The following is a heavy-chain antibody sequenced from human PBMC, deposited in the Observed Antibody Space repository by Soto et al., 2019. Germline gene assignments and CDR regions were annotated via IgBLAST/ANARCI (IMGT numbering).Heavy chain of an antibody. V-gene: IGHV3-30*18. J-gene: IGHJ4*02. D-gene: IGHD3-3*01. CDR1: GFTFFSYG. CDR2: ISYDGSNK. CDR3: AKDRAGDIYVAARSGLDY. Sequence: SXRLACAASGFTFFSYGMHWVRQAPGKGLEWVAVISYDGSNKYYGDSVKGRFTISRDNSKNTLYLQMNSLRADDTAVYYCAKDRAGDIYVAARSGLDYWGQGTLVTVSS.